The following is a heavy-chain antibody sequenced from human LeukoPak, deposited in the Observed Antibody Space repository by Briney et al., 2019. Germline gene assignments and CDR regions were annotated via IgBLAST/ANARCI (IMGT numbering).Heavy chain of an antibody. J-gene: IGHJ4*02. CDR1: GFTFSNSA. V-gene: IGHV3-23*01. CDR3: AKRIQSAMATGY. D-gene: IGHD5-18*01. CDR2: ISGSGGST. Sequence: HPGGSLRLSCAASGFTFSNSALSWVRQAPGKGLEWVSDISGSGGSTYYADSVKGRFTISRDNSKNTLYLQMNSLRAEDTAVYYCAKRIQSAMATGYWGQGTLVTVSS.